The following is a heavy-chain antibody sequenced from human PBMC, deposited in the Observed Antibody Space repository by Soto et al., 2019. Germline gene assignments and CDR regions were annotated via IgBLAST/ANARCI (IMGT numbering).Heavy chain of an antibody. V-gene: IGHV4-39*01. CDR2: IYYSGST. J-gene: IGHJ4*02. CDR3: ARPGSGGSYDY. Sequence: SETLSLTCTVSGGSISSSSYYWGWIRQPPGKGLEWIGSIYYSGSTYYNPSLKSRVTISVDTSKNQFSLKLSSVTAADTAVYYCARPGSGGSYDYWGQGTLVTVSS. CDR1: GGSISSSSYY. D-gene: IGHD3-16*01.